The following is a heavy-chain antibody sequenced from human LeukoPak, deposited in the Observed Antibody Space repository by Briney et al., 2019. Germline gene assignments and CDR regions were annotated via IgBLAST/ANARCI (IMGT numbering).Heavy chain of an antibody. V-gene: IGHV3-7*01. CDR3: AKDGDGSSPPFDY. CDR1: GFTFTNYW. J-gene: IGHJ4*02. D-gene: IGHD2-15*01. CDR2: IKQDGSEK. Sequence: GGSLRLSCVTSGFTFTNYWMSWVRQAPGKGLEWVANIKQDGSEKYYVDSVKGRFTISRDNAKNSLNLQMNSLRAEDTAVYYCAKDGDGSSPPFDYWGQGTLVTVSS.